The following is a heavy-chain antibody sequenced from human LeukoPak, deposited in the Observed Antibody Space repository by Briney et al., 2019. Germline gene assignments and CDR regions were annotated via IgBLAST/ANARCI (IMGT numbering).Heavy chain of an antibody. D-gene: IGHD4-23*01. J-gene: IGHJ2*01. CDR1: GGSFSGYY. CDR3: ARGRGKVCDL. Sequence: PSETLSLTCAVYGGSFSGYYWSWIRQPPGKGLEWIGEINHSGSTNYNPSLKSRVTISVDTSKNQFSLKLSSVTAADTAVHYCARGRGKVCDLWGRGTLVTVSS. CDR2: INHSGST. V-gene: IGHV4-34*01.